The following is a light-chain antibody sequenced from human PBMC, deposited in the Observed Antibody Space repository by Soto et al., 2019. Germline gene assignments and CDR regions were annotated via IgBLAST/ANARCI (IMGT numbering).Light chain of an antibody. Sequence: EIVWSQSAATLSFSPGQRATRSCRASQSVSRYIAWYQQKPGQAPRLLIYDASNRATGIPARFSGSGSGTDFTLTISSLEPEDFAVYYCQQCSNWPRTFGQGTKVEIK. J-gene: IGKJ1*01. CDR2: DAS. CDR1: QSVSRY. CDR3: QQCSNWPRT. V-gene: IGKV3-11*01.